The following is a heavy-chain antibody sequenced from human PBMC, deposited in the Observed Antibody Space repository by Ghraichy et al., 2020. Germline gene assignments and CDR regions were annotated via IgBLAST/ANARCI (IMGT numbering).Heavy chain of an antibody. J-gene: IGHJ4*02. D-gene: IGHD5-18*01. CDR1: GFSLSTSGMC. CDR2: IDWDDDK. V-gene: IGHV2-70*11. CDR3: ARIMCSGARVDTAMIDDY. Sequence: SGPTLVKPTQTLTLTCTFSGFSLSTSGMCVSWIRQPPGKALEWLARIDWDDDKYYSTSLKTRLTISKDTSKNQVVLTMTNMDPVDTATYYCARIMCSGARVDTAMIDDYWGQGTLVTVSS.